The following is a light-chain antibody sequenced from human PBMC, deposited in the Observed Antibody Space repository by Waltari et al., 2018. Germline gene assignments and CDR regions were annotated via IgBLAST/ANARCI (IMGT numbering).Light chain of an antibody. CDR2: GAS. Sequence: EIVMTQSPATLSVSPGERATLSCRASQSVSSNLAWYQQKPGQAPRLLIYGASTRATGIPASVSGSGSGTEFTLTISSMQSEDFAVYYCQQYNNWLTWTFGQGTKVEIK. CDR1: QSVSSN. J-gene: IGKJ1*01. V-gene: IGKV3-15*01. CDR3: QQYNNWLTWT.